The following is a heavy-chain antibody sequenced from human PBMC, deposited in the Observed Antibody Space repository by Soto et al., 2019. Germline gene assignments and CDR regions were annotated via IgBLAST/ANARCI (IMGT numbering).Heavy chain of an antibody. Sequence: EVQLLESGGGLVQPGGSLRLSCAASGFTFSSYAMSWVRQAPGKGLEWVSAISGSGGSTYYADSVKGRFTISRDNSKNTLYLQMNSLRAEDTAVYYCANTPPCSGGSCYPLKYYYYYYGMDVWGQGTTVTVSS. J-gene: IGHJ6*02. V-gene: IGHV3-23*01. D-gene: IGHD2-15*01. CDR1: GFTFSSYA. CDR3: ANTPPCSGGSCYPLKYYYYYYGMDV. CDR2: ISGSGGST.